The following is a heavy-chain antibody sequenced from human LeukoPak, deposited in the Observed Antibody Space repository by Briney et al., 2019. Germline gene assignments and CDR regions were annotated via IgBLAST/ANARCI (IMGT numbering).Heavy chain of an antibody. D-gene: IGHD1-26*01. CDR1: GFTFSSYA. CDR2: ISGSGGST. CDR3: AKMSGSYSFPYYFDY. Sequence: GGSLRLSCAASGFTFSSYAMSWVRQAPGRGLEWVSAISGSGGSTYYADSVKGRFTISRDNSKNTLYLQMNSLRAEDTAVYYCAKMSGSYSFPYYFDYWGQGTLVTVSS. J-gene: IGHJ4*02. V-gene: IGHV3-23*01.